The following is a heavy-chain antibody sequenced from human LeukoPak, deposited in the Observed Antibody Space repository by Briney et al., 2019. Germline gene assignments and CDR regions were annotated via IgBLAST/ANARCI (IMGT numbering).Heavy chain of an antibody. V-gene: IGHV3-48*02. CDR3: VRDSSVA. CDR2: ISTYSTTK. J-gene: IGHJ5*02. D-gene: IGHD2-2*01. Sequence: PGGSLRLSCAASGFTFSSYEMNWVRQAPGKGLEWISYISTYSTTKFYADSVKGRFTISRDNAKNSLYLQMDSLRDEDTAVYYCVRDSSVAWGQGTLVTVSS. CDR1: GFTFSSYE.